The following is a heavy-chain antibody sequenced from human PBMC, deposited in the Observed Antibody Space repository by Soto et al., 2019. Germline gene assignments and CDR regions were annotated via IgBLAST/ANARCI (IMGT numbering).Heavy chain of an antibody. CDR2: ISHIGSV. D-gene: IGHD6-19*01. V-gene: IGHV4-4*02. Sequence: QVLLQESGPGLVQPSGTLSLSCAVSGVSISSNYYWGWVRQSPGKGLEWLGDISHIGSVNYGPSLMSRVTVSMDRAENQFSLKLNSGTAADTAVYYCVRSFGWYAIDYWGQGTLVIVSS. CDR3: VRSFGWYAIDY. CDR1: GVSISSNYY. J-gene: IGHJ4*02.